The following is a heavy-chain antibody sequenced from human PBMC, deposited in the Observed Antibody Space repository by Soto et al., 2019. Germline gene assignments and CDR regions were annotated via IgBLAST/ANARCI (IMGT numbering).Heavy chain of an antibody. Sequence: QVQLVESGGGLVKPGGSLRLSCAASGFTFSDYYMSWIRQAPGKGLEWVSYISSSGSTIYYADSVKGRFTISRDNAKNSVDPQMNSRRAEDTAVYCSARVPTFGGGIVSYYVDYWGQGTLVTASS. D-gene: IGHD3-16*02. CDR3: ARVPTFGGGIVSYYVDY. CDR1: GFTFSDYY. CDR2: ISSSGSTI. V-gene: IGHV3-11*01. J-gene: IGHJ4*02.